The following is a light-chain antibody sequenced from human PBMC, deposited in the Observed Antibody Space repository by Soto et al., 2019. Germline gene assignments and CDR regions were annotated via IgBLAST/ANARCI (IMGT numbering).Light chain of an antibody. V-gene: IGKV3-20*01. Sequence: EIVMTQSPGILSFSPGERATLSSRAIQSVSNDFLAWYQQKPGQAPRLLIYGASTRATDVPDRFSGSGSGADFTLSISRLEPEDFAVYYCQQYGSSPPRTFGQGTKVDIK. J-gene: IGKJ1*01. CDR2: GAS. CDR1: QSVSNDF. CDR3: QQYGSSPPRT.